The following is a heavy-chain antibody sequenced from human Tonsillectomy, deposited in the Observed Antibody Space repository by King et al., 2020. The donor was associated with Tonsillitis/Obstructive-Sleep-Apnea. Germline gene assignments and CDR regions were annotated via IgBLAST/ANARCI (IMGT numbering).Heavy chain of an antibody. Sequence: QLQESGPGLVKPSETLSLTCTVSNGSISSSSYFWGWIRQPPGKGLEWIGNIYYSGSTYYKPSLKSRVTISVDTSKNQFSLKLSSVTAADTAVYYCAGHGGATVLSHFDYWGQGTLVTVSS. V-gene: IGHV4-39*01. CDR2: IYYSGST. D-gene: IGHD2-21*01. CDR3: AGHGGATVLSHFDY. CDR1: NGSISSSSYF. J-gene: IGHJ4*02.